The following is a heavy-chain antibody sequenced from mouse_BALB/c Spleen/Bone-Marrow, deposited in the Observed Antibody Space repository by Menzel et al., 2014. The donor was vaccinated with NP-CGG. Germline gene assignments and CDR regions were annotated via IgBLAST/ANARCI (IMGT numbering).Heavy chain of an antibody. Sequence: VQLKDSGAELVRSGASVKLSCTASGFNIKDYYMHWVKQRPEQGLEWIGWIDPENGHTEYAPKFQGKATMTADTSSNTAYLQLSSLTSEDTAVYYCNRYDWYFDVWGAGTTVTVSS. V-gene: IGHV14-4*02. CDR2: IDPENGHT. CDR1: GFNIKDYY. CDR3: NRYDWYFDV. D-gene: IGHD2-14*01. J-gene: IGHJ1*01.